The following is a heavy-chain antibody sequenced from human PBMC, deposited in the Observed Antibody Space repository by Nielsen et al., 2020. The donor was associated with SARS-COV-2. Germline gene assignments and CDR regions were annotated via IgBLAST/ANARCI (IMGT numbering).Heavy chain of an antibody. Sequence: ASVKVSCKVSGYTLTELSMHWVRQAPGKGLEWMGGFDPEDGETIYAQKFQGRVTMTEDTSTDTAYMELSSLRSEDTAVYYCATGAEVETHFDYWGQGTLVTVSS. CDR2: FDPEDGET. V-gene: IGHV1-24*01. D-gene: IGHD1-1*01. J-gene: IGHJ4*02. CDR1: GYTLTELS. CDR3: ATGAEVETHFDY.